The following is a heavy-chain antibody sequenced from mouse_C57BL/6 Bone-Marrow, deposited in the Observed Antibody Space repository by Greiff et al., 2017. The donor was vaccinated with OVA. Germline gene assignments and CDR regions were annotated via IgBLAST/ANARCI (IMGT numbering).Heavy chain of an antibody. D-gene: IGHD2-4*01. CDR1: GFTFSDYY. Sequence: DVKLVESGGGLVQPGGSLKLSCAASGFTFSDYYMYWVRQTPEKRLEWVAYISNGGGSTYYPDTVKGRFTISRDNSKNTLYLQMSHLKSEDTAMYYCARHYPQYDYPPMDCWGQGASVTVSS. J-gene: IGHJ4*01. CDR3: ARHYPQYDYPPMDC. CDR2: ISNGGGST. V-gene: IGHV5-12*01.